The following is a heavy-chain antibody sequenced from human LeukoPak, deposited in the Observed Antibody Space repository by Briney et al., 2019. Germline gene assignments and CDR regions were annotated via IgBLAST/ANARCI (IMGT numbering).Heavy chain of an antibody. V-gene: IGHV1-69*05. CDR1: GGTFSSYA. CDR3: ARAHSSSSPWFDP. Sequence: SVKVSCKASGGTFSSYAISWVRQAPGQGLEWMGGIIPIFGTANYAQKFQGRVTITTDESTSTAYMELSSLRSEDTAVYYCARAHSSSSPWFDPWGQGTLVAVSS. D-gene: IGHD6-6*01. CDR2: IIPIFGTA. J-gene: IGHJ5*02.